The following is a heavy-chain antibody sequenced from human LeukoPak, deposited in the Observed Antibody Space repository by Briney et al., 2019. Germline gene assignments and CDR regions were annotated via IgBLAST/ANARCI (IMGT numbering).Heavy chain of an antibody. CDR1: GGSISRSSYY. D-gene: IGHD6-19*01. Sequence: SSETLSLTCTVSGGSISRSSYYWGWVRQPPGKGLEWIVSTYYGGGTYYSPSLKSGVTISLKASKNNISLRLSSVTAGDTAMYYCARHQWLESNWFDPWGQGTLVTVSP. CDR2: TYYGGGT. V-gene: IGHV4-39*01. J-gene: IGHJ5*02. CDR3: ARHQWLESNWFDP.